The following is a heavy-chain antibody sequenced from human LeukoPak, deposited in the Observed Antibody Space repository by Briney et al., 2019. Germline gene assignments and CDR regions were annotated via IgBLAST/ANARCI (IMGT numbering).Heavy chain of an antibody. V-gene: IGHV3-53*01. J-gene: IGHJ4*02. CDR1: GFTVSGNY. CDR2: IYSGGTT. Sequence: GVSLRLSCAVSGFTVSGNYMSWVRQAPGKGLEWVSLIYSGGTTYYADSVKGRFTISRDNSKNTLYLQMNSLRAEDTAVYYCARRAGGYSHPYDYWGQGILVTVSS. D-gene: IGHD4-23*01. CDR3: ARRAGGYSHPYDY.